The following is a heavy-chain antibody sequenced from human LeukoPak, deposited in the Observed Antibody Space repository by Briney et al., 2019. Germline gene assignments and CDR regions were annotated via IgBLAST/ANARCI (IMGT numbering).Heavy chain of an antibody. V-gene: IGHV1-2*06. CDR1: GYTFTGYY. Sequence: EASVKVSCKASGYTFTGYYMHWVRQAPGQGLEWMGRINPNSGGTNYAQKFQGRVTMTRDTSISTAYMELSRLRSDDTAVYYCAMYDSSGGDWFDPWGQGTLVTVSS. CDR2: INPNSGGT. J-gene: IGHJ5*02. CDR3: AMYDSSGGDWFDP. D-gene: IGHD3-22*01.